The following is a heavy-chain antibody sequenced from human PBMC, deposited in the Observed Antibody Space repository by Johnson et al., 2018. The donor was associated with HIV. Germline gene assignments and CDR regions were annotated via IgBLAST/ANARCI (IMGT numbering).Heavy chain of an antibody. CDR1: GFTFSSYA. CDR2: ISYDGSNK. CDR3: AKGLAHQADAFDI. V-gene: IGHV3-30*04. J-gene: IGHJ3*02. Sequence: QVQLVESGGGVVQPGRSLRLSCAASGFTFSSYAMHWVRQAPGKGLEWVAVISYDGSNKYYADSVKGRFTISRDNSKNTLYLQMNSLRDEDTAVYYCAKGLAHQADAFDIWGQGTMVTVSS. D-gene: IGHD5-12*01.